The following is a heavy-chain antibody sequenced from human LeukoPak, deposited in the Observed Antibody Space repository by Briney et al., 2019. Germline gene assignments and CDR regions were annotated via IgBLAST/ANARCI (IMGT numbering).Heavy chain of an antibody. CDR3: AKDHSPVLLWFGELLFG. J-gene: IGHJ4*02. Sequence: GGSLRLSCAASGFTFSSYGMHWVRQAPGKGLEWVSAISGSGGSTYYADSVKGRFTISRDNSKNTLYLQMNSLRAEDTAVYYCAKDHSPVLLWFGELLFGRGQGTLVTVSS. CDR1: GFTFSSYG. CDR2: ISGSGGST. V-gene: IGHV3-23*01. D-gene: IGHD3-10*01.